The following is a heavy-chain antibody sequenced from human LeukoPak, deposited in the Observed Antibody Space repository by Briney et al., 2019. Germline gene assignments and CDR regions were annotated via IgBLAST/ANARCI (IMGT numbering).Heavy chain of an antibody. D-gene: IGHD3-3*01. CDR2: IYYSGST. CDR3: ARALGYYDFWSGYYRDFDY. V-gene: IGHV4-34*01. CDR1: GGSLSGYY. J-gene: IGHJ4*02. Sequence: PSETLSLTCAVYGGSLSGYYWSWIRQPPGKGLEWIGSIYYSGSTYYSPSLKSRVTISVDTSKNQFSLKLSSVTAADTAVYYCARALGYYDFWSGYYRDFDYWGQGTLVTVSS.